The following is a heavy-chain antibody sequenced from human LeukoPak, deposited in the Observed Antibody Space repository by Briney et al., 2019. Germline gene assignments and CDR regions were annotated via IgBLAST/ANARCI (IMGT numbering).Heavy chain of an antibody. D-gene: IGHD2-8*01. Sequence: PSDTLSLTCTVSGGSISSYYWSWIRQPPGKGLEWIGYIYYSGSTDYNPSLKSRVTISVDTSKNQFPLKLSSVTAADTAVYYCARGRYCTNGVCFDFDYWGQGTLVTVSS. CDR2: IYYSGST. CDR3: ARGRYCTNGVCFDFDY. CDR1: GGSISSYY. J-gene: IGHJ4*02. V-gene: IGHV4-59*07.